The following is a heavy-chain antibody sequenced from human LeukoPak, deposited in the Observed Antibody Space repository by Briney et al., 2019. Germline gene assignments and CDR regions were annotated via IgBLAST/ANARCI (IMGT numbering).Heavy chain of an antibody. J-gene: IGHJ6*03. CDR3: ARVEVFYYYMDV. V-gene: IGHV4-59*11. Sequence: PSETLSLTCTVSGGSISSHYWSWIRQPPGKGLEWIGYFYYSGTTNYNPSLKSRVTISVDTSKKQFSLRLSSVTAADTAVYYCARVEVFYYYMDVWGKGTTVTVSS. CDR1: GGSISSHY. CDR2: FYYSGTT.